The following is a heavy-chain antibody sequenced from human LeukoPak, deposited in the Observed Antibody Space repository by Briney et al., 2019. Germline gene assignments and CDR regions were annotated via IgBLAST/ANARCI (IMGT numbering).Heavy chain of an antibody. J-gene: IGHJ4*02. CDR3: AKVGVGDSSGYYFDY. D-gene: IGHD3-22*01. CDR1: GFTFSSYA. Sequence: PGGSLRLSCAASGFTFSSYAMHWVRQAPGKGLEWVALISYDGGNIYYTDSVKGRFTISRDNSENTLYLQMNNLRAEDTAVYYCAKVGVGDSSGYYFDYWGQGTLVTVSS. CDR2: ISYDGGNI. V-gene: IGHV3-30*14.